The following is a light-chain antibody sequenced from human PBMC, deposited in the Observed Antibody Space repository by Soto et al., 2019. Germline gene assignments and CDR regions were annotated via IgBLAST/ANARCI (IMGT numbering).Light chain of an antibody. CDR2: END. J-gene: IGLJ1*01. CDR1: SSNIGNYY. V-gene: IGLV1-51*02. Sequence: QSVLTQPPSVSAAPGQKVTMSFSGGSSNIGNYYVSWHQQLPGTAPKLLIYENDKRPSGIPDRFSGSKSRTSATLGITGLQTGDEADYYCGTWDSSLSIFVFGTGTKLTVL. CDR3: GTWDSSLSIFV.